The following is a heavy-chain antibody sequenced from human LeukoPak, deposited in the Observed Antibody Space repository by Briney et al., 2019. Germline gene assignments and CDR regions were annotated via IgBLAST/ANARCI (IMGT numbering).Heavy chain of an antibody. D-gene: IGHD2-2*01. CDR1: CGSMSSSNW. J-gene: IGHJ3*02. CDR3: ATYCSSTSCPHRRAFDI. CDR2: IYHSGST. V-gene: IGHV4-4*02. Sequence: LSETLSLTCAVSCGSMSSSNWWSWVRQPPGEGLEWIGEIYHSGSTNYNPSLKSRVTISVDTSNDQFSLKLSSVTAADTAVYYCATYCSSTSCPHRRAFDIWGQGTMVTVSS.